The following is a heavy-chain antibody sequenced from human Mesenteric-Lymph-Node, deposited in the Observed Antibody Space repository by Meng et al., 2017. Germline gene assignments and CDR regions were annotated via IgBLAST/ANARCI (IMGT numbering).Heavy chain of an antibody. V-gene: IGHV1-69*13. Sequence: SVKVSCKASGGTFSSYAISWVRQAPGQGLEWMGGIIPIFGTANYAQKFQGRVTITADESTSTAYVELSSLRSEDTAVYYCARESIAAHSSFDYWGQGTLVTVSS. D-gene: IGHD6-6*01. CDR1: GGTFSSYA. CDR2: IIPIFGTA. J-gene: IGHJ4*02. CDR3: ARESIAAHSSFDY.